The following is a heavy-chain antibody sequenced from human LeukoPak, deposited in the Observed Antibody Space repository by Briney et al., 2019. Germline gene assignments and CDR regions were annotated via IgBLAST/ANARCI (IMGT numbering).Heavy chain of an antibody. V-gene: IGHV4-39*07. D-gene: IGHD1-20*01. CDR3: ARSQGMYNWNGGWAP. CDR2: IYDSGST. J-gene: IGHJ5*02. Sequence: SETLSLTCTVSGGSIRSSYYYWGWIRQPPGKGLEWIGSIYDSGSTYYNPSLKSRVTISVDTSKNQFSLKLSSVIAADTAVYYCARSQGMYNWNGGWAPWGQGTLVTVSS. CDR1: GGSIRSSYYY.